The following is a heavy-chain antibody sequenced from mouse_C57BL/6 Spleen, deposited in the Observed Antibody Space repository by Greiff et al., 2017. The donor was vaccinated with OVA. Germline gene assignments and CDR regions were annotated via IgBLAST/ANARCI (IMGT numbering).Heavy chain of an antibody. CDR3: ARSPYEDGPECAD. CDR1: GYTFTSYW. V-gene: IGHV1-55*01. D-gene: IGHD2-3*01. Sequence: QVQLQQPGAELVKPGASVKMSCKASGYTFTSYWITWVKQRPGQGLEWIGDIYPGSGSTNYNEKFKSKATLTVDTSSSTAYMQLSSLTSEDSAVYYCARSPYEDGPECADWGQGTLVTVSA. J-gene: IGHJ3*01. CDR2: IYPGSGST.